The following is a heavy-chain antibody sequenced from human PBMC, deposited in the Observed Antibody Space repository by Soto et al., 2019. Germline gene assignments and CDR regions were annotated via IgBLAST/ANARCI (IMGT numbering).Heavy chain of an antibody. V-gene: IGHV4-31*03. J-gene: IGHJ5*01. D-gene: IGHD6-6*01. Sequence: SETLSLTCTVSGGSISSDSYSWAWIRQHPGKGLEWIGYIYHTGSTHYNPSLKSRATISVDTSKNQFSLKLSSVTAADTAVYYCAREAAARIERWFDSWGQGTLVTVSS. CDR2: IYHTGST. CDR1: GGSISSDSYS. CDR3: AREAAARIERWFDS.